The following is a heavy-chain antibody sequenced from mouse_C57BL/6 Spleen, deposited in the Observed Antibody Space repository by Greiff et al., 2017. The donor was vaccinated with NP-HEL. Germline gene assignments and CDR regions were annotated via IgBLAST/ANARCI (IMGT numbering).Heavy chain of an antibody. CDR2: IYPSDSET. Sequence: QVQLQQPGAELVRPGSSVKLSCKASGYTFTSYWMDWVQQRPGQGLEWIGNIYPSDSETHYNQKFKDKATLTVDKSSSTAYMQLSSLTSEDSAVYDSAKEYGYDGFAYWGQGTLVTVSA. J-gene: IGHJ3*01. CDR3: AKEYGYDGFAY. V-gene: IGHV1-61*01. D-gene: IGHD2-2*01. CDR1: GYTFTSYW.